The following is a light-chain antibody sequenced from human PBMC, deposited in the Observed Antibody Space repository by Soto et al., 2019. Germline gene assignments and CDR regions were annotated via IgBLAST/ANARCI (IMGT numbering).Light chain of an antibody. CDR2: DAS. CDR1: QSISGY. Sequence: EMVLTQSPATLSLSPGERATLSCRASQSISGYLAWYQHRPGRAPRLLIYDASNRATGIPDRFSGRGSGTDFTLTISSLEPEDFGVYYCQQRASWPLTFGGGTALETK. V-gene: IGKV3-11*01. J-gene: IGKJ4*01. CDR3: QQRASWPLT.